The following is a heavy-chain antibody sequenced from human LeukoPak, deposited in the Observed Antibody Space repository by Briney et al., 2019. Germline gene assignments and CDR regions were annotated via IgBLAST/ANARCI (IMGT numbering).Heavy chain of an antibody. CDR1: GFTLNTNA. CDR3: AKMPDTEFAGTWGYYLDH. D-gene: IGHD6-13*01. J-gene: IGHJ4*02. Sequence: HPGGSLRLSCVASGFTLNTNAVSWVRQTPGKGLEWVSGISASGIGTHYADSVKGRFAISRDISNNTVFLQLNNLRPEDTAVYYCAKMPDTEFAGTWGYYLDHWGQGTRVAVSA. V-gene: IGHV3-23*01. CDR2: ISASGIGT.